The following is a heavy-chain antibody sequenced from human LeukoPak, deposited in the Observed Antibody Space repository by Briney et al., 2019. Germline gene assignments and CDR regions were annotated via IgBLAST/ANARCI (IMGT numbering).Heavy chain of an antibody. V-gene: IGHV1-46*01. Sequence: ASVKVSCKASGYTFTSYGISWVRQAPGQGLEWMGIINPSGGSTSYAQKFQGRVTMTRDMSTSTDYRELSSLRSEDTAVYYCARDNSVEDTAWWFDPWGQGTLVTVSS. J-gene: IGHJ5*02. CDR1: GYTFTSYG. CDR3: ARDNSVEDTAWWFDP. CDR2: INPSGGST. D-gene: IGHD4-23*01.